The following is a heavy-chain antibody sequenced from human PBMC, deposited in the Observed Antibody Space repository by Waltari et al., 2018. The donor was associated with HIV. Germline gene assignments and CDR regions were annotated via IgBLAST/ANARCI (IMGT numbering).Heavy chain of an antibody. CDR2: INRDGSTI. Sequence: EVQLVESGGGLVQPGGSLRLSCSASGFTFRSYWMQWVRQAPGKGLVWVSGINRDGSTIRYADSVKGRFTISRDNAKNTLYLQMNSLRAEDTALYYCARGQYYSMDVWGQGTTVTVSS. CDR3: ARGQYYSMDV. V-gene: IGHV3-74*01. D-gene: IGHD3-10*01. CDR1: GFTFRSYW. J-gene: IGHJ6*02.